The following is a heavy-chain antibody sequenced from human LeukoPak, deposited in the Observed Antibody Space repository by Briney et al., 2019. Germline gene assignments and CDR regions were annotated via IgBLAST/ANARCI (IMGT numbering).Heavy chain of an antibody. CDR3: ARDAQYSSGWRGDYFDY. CDR2: INPSGGST. Sequence: ASVKVSCKASGYTFTSYYMHWVRQAPGQGLEWMGIINPSGGSTSYAQKFQGRVTMTRDTSTSTVYMELSSLRSEDTAVYYCARDAQYSSGWRGDYFDYWGQGTLVTVSS. D-gene: IGHD6-19*01. CDR1: GYTFTSYY. V-gene: IGHV1-46*01. J-gene: IGHJ4*02.